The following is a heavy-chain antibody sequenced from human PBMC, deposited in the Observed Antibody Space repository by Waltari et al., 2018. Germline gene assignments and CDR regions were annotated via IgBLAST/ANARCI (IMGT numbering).Heavy chain of an antibody. J-gene: IGHJ4*02. CDR3: ARGGWGFYLDD. CDR1: GFTFSSYS. D-gene: IGHD7-27*01. V-gene: IGHV3-21*01. CDR2: ISSTGSNT. Sequence: EVQLVESGGGLVKPGGSLRLSCAASGFTFSSYSMNWVRQAPGKGLEWVSSISSTGSNTNYANPVKGRFTISRDNAKSSLYLQRNSLRAEDTAVYYCARGGWGFYLDDWGQGTLVTFSS.